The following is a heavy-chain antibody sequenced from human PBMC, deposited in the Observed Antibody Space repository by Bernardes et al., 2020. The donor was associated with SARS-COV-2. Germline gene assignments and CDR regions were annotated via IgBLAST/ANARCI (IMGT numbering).Heavy chain of an antibody. V-gene: IGHV3-23*01. CDR2: ISDSGGRT. J-gene: IGHJ4*02. D-gene: IGHD3-9*01. CDR3: AKALTGTGGIWDY. Sequence: GGSLRLSCAASGFTFYNHAMSWVRQAPGRGLEWVSLISDSGGRTEFAASVRGRFFISRDNSKGTLYLQMNSLRADDTAVYYCAKALTGTGGIWDYWGQGTLVTVSS. CDR1: GFTFYNHA.